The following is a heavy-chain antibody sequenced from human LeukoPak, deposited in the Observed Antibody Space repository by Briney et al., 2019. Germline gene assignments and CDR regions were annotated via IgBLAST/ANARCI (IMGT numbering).Heavy chain of an antibody. CDR2: AYYDELT. D-gene: IGHD6-19*01. J-gene: IGHJ4*02. CDR1: GGSISSSSYY. CDR3: ARDGAVAGYLY. Sequence: SETLSLTCSVSGGSISSSSYYWGWIRQPPGKGLEWIGTAYYDELTYYNPSLKSRVTISVDTSKNQFSLKLSSVTAADTAVYYCARDGAVAGYLYWGQGTLVTVSS. V-gene: IGHV4-39*07.